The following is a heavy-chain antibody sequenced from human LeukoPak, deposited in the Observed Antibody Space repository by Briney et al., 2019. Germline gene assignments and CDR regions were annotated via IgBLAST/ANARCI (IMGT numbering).Heavy chain of an antibody. CDR1: GYSISSGYY. Sequence: SETLSLTCTVSGYSISSGYYWGWIRQPPGQGLEWIGNIYHSGSTYYNPSLKSRVTISVDTSNNQLSLKLSSVTAADTAVYYCARVGVRIVMVRGLKYYYYMDVWGEGTTVTISS. V-gene: IGHV4-38-2*02. J-gene: IGHJ6*03. CDR2: IYHSGST. D-gene: IGHD3-10*01. CDR3: ARVGVRIVMVRGLKYYYYMDV.